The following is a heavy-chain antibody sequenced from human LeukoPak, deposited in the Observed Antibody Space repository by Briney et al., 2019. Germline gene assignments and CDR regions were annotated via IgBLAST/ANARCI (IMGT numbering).Heavy chain of an antibody. V-gene: IGHV3-74*01. J-gene: IGHJ4*02. CDR2: ISSDGSTT. CDR1: GFIFNDFW. CDR3: GTAQY. Sequence: RGSLRLSCAASGFIFNDFWMHWLRQVPGKGPVWVSRISSDGSTTYYADSVKGRFTISRDNAKNTLYLQMSSLRVEDTAVYYCGTAQYWGQGTLLTVSS.